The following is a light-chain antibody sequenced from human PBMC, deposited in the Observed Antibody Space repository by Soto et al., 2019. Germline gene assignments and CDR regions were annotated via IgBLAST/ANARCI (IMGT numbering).Light chain of an antibody. CDR1: QSISSG. CDR3: QQYNSLSPKT. Sequence: DIHMTQSPSTLSASVGDIVAITCLASQSISSGLAWYQQRPGKAPKLLIYDASSLESGVPSRFSGSGSGTEFTLTISSLQPDDFATYYCQQYNSLSPKTFGQGTKVDI. CDR2: DAS. V-gene: IGKV1-5*01. J-gene: IGKJ1*01.